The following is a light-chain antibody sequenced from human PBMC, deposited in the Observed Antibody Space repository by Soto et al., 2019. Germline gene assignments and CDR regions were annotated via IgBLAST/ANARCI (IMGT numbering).Light chain of an antibody. J-gene: IGLJ3*02. V-gene: IGLV1-40*01. CDR2: GNS. CDR1: SSNIGAGYD. Sequence: QSVLTQPPSVSGAPGQRVTISCTGSSSNIGAGYDVHWYQQLPGTAPKLLIYGNSNRPSGVPDRFSGSKSGTSAPLAITGLQAEDDADYFCQSHDSSSSGWVFGGGTKLTVL. CDR3: QSHDSSSSGWV.